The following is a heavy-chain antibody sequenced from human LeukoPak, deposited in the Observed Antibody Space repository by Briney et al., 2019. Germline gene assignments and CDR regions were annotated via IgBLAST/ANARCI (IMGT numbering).Heavy chain of an antibody. CDR1: GGSFSGYY. Sequence: PSETLSLTCAVYGGSFSGYYWSWIRQPPGKGLEWIGEINHSGSTNYNPSLKSRVTISVDTSKNQFSLMLSSVTAADTAVYYCARGPKITIFGVVIRYYFDYWGQGTLVTVSS. CDR3: ARGPKITIFGVVIRYYFDY. V-gene: IGHV4-34*01. D-gene: IGHD3-3*01. J-gene: IGHJ4*02. CDR2: INHSGST.